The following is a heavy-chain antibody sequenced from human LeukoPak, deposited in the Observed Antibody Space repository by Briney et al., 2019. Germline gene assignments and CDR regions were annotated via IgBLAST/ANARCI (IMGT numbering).Heavy chain of an antibody. Sequence: SETLSLTCAVYGGSFSGYYWSWIRQPPGKGLEWIGEINHSGSTNYNPSLKSRVTISVDTSKNQFSLKLSSVTAADTAVYYCARSPVAIPPFDYWGQGTLVTVSS. D-gene: IGHD6-19*01. V-gene: IGHV4-34*01. CDR3: ARSPVAIPPFDY. J-gene: IGHJ4*02. CDR1: GGSFSGYY. CDR2: INHSGST.